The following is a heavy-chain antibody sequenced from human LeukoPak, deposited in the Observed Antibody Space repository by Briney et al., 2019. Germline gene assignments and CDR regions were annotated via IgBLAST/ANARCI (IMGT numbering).Heavy chain of an antibody. D-gene: IGHD1-26*01. CDR2: IYSGGST. J-gene: IGHJ4*02. Sequence: GGSLRLSCAASGFTVSSNYMSWVRQAPGKGLEGVSVIYSGGSTYYADSVKGRFTISRDNSKNTLYLQMNSLRAEDTAVYYCARDFGRLTLDYWGQGTLVTVSS. V-gene: IGHV3-66*01. CDR1: GFTVSSNY. CDR3: ARDFGRLTLDY.